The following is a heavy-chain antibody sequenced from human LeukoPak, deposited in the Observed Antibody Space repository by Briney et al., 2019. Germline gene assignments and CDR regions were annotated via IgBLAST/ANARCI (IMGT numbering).Heavy chain of an antibody. J-gene: IGHJ5*02. Sequence: PSQTLSLTCAISGDSVSNNSVAWNWIRHSPSRGLEWLGRTYYRSKWYNDYAVSVKSRITINPETAKNQFSLQLNSVTPEDTAVYYCARDMDYYGSGSYYNSRWFDPWGQGTVVSVSS. CDR3: ARDMDYYGSGSYYNSRWFDP. CDR1: GDSVSNNSVA. CDR2: TYYRSKWYN. D-gene: IGHD3-10*01. V-gene: IGHV6-1*01.